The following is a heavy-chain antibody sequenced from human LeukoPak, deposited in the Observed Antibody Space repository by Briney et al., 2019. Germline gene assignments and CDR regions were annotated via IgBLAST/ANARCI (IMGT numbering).Heavy chain of an antibody. Sequence: SQTLSLTCIVFGGSFSNGDYNWSWIRQPPGKGLEWIGYIYYSGSTFYNPSLKSRVTISLDTSKSQFSLKLSSVTAADTAVYYCARSEGYAFAPGGQGTLVTVSS. CDR3: ARSEGYAFAP. V-gene: IGHV4-30-4*01. CDR2: IYYSGST. J-gene: IGHJ5*02. CDR1: GGSFSNGDYN. D-gene: IGHD2-15*01.